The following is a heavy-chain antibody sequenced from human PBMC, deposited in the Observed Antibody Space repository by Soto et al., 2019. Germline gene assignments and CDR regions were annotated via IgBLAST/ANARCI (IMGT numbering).Heavy chain of an antibody. J-gene: IGHJ4*02. Sequence: GGSLRLSCAASGFTFSSYGMHWVRQAPGKGLEWVAVISYDGSNKYYADSVKGRFTISRDNSKNTLYLQMNSLRAEDTAVYYCAKTHTPRYYDSSGYGRFDYWGQGTLVTVSS. CDR2: ISYDGSNK. CDR1: GFTFSSYG. D-gene: IGHD3-22*01. CDR3: AKTHTPRYYDSSGYGRFDY. V-gene: IGHV3-30*18.